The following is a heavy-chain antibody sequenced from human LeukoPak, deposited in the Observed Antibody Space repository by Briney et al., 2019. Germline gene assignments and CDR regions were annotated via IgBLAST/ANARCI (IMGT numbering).Heavy chain of an antibody. CDR2: ISGSGGGT. Sequence: GGSLRLSCAASGFTFSSYAMTWVRQAPGKGLEWVSAISGSGGGTDYADAVKGRFTISRDNSNNTLYLQMNSLRADDAAVYYCTKDKYYEILTGYPNWFDPWGQGTLVTVSS. V-gene: IGHV3-23*01. J-gene: IGHJ5*02. CDR3: TKDKYYEILTGYPNWFDP. D-gene: IGHD3-9*01. CDR1: GFTFSSYA.